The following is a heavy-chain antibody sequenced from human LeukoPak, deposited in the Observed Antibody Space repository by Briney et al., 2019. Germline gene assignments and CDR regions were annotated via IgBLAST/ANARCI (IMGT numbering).Heavy chain of an antibody. V-gene: IGHV3-48*01. D-gene: IGHD2-2*03. CDR1: GFTFSSYS. CDR2: IDIRSTTI. J-gene: IGHJ3*02. CDR3: ARDGYCSSTSCLDI. Sequence: GGSLRLSCAASGFTFSSYSMNWVRQAPGKGLEWVSYIDIRSTTIYYADSVKGRLTISRDNAKNSLYLQMNSLRAEDTAEYYCARDGYCSSTSCLDIWGQGTMVTVSS.